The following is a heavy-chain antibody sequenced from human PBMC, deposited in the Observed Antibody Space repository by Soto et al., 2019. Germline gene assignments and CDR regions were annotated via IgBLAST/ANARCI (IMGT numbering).Heavy chain of an antibody. Sequence: PGGSLRLSCVASGFTFSGHPVSWVRQAPGKGLECVAGINERGDWTYYADSVKGRFTISRDNSKNTLYVQMNSLRAEDTAVYYCAKETFRRHYDFDYWGPGSLVTVSS. CDR1: GFTFSGHP. J-gene: IGHJ4*02. CDR2: INERGDWT. V-gene: IGHV3-23*01. CDR3: AKETFRRHYDFDY. D-gene: IGHD3-22*01.